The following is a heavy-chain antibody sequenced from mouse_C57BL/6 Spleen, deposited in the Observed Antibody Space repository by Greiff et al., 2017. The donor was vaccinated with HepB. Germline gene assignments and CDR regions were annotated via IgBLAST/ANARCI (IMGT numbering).Heavy chain of an antibody. CDR1: GFTFSSYT. CDR2: ISGGGGNT. CDR3: ARHPLTTFYAMDY. J-gene: IGHJ4*01. Sequence: EVNLVESGGGLVKPGGSLKLSCAASGFTFSSYTMSWVRQTPEKRLEWVATISGGGGNTYYPDSVKGRFTISRDNAKNTLYLQMSSLRSEDTALYYCARHPLTTFYAMDYWGQGTSVTVSS. V-gene: IGHV5-9*01.